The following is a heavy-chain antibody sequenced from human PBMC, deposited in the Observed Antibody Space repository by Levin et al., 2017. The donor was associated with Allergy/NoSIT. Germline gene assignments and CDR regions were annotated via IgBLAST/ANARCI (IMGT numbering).Heavy chain of an antibody. V-gene: IGHV3-30*04. CDR2: VSYDGSDK. Sequence: GESLKISCAASGFTFSSYAMHWVRQAPGKGLEWVAIVSYDGSDKFYADSVKGRFTISRDNSKNTLSLQMNSLRPEDTGVYYCARDGVGPLNPTYYFDYWGQGILVTVSS. D-gene: IGHD3-3*01. J-gene: IGHJ4*02. CDR1: GFTFSSYA. CDR3: ARDGVGPLNPTYYFDY.